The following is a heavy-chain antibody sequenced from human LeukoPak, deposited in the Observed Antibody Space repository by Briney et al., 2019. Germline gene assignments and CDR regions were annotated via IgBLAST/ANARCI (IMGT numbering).Heavy chain of an antibody. CDR1: GFTFSSYA. D-gene: IGHD3-3*01. CDR2: ISGSGGST. J-gene: IGHJ4*02. CDR3: AKDPVPPLHYDFWSGYYSDY. V-gene: IGHV3-23*01. Sequence: GGSLRLSCAASGFTFSSYAMSWVRQAPGKGLEWVSAISGSGGSTYYADSVKGRFTISRDNSKNTLYLQMNSLRAEDTAAYYCAKDPVPPLHYDFWSGYYSDYWGQGTLVTVSS.